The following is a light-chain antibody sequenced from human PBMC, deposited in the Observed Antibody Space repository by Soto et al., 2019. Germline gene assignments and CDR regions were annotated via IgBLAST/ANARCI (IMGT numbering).Light chain of an antibody. J-gene: IGKJ1*01. V-gene: IGKV3-20*01. CDR1: QSITNNY. CDR3: QHYGSSPRT. CDR2: GAS. Sequence: EIVLTQSPGTLSFSPGERATLSCRASQSITNNYLAWYQQKAGQVPRLLLYGASTRPTGIPDRFSGSGSGTDFPLTITRLEPDDFAVYYCQHYGSSPRTFGQGTKVDIK.